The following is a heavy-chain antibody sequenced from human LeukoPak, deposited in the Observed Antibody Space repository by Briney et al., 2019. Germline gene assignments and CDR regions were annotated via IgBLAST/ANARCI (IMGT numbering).Heavy chain of an antibody. D-gene: IGHD4-11*01. CDR2: VFHTGSS. Sequence: PSETLSLTCAVSGCSLSSGYYWGWIRQPPGKGPEWIGSVFHTGSSYYIPSLKSRVTISVDTSKNQFSLEVSSVTAADTAIYYCARVISTTGHDYWGPGTLVTVSS. J-gene: IGHJ4*02. CDR1: GCSLSSGYY. V-gene: IGHV4-38-2*01. CDR3: ARVISTTGHDY.